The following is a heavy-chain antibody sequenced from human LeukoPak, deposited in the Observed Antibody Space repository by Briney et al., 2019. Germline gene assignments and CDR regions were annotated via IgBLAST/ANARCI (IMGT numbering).Heavy chain of an antibody. CDR2: IYHSGTT. V-gene: IGHV4-34*01. J-gene: IGHJ3*02. CDR3: AKGGSI. Sequence: SETLSLTCAVYGGSFSGYYWSWIRQPPGKGLEWIGEIYHSGTTNYNPSLKNRVTMSVDMSRNQISLNLSSVTAADTAVYYCAKGGSIWGQGTMVTVSS. CDR1: GGSFSGYY.